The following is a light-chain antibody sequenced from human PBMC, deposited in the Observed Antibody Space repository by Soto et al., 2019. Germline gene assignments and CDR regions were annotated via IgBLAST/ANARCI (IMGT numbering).Light chain of an antibody. Sequence: QSALTQPASVSGSHGHSITISCTGTSSDVGGYNYVSWYQQHPGKAPKLMIYDVSNRPSGVSNRFSGSKSGNTASLTISGLQADDEADYYCSAHTRSSTVVFGGGTKVTVL. CDR1: SSDVGGYNY. J-gene: IGLJ2*01. V-gene: IGLV2-14*01. CDR3: SAHTRSSTVV. CDR2: DVS.